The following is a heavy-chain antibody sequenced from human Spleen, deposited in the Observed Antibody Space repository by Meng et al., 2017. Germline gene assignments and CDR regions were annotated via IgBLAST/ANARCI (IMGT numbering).Heavy chain of an antibody. D-gene: IGHD3-3*01. V-gene: IGHV4-59*01. Sequence: SETLSLTCTVSGGSISSYYWSWIRQPPGKGLEWIGYIYYSGTTHYNPSLKRRVTMSVDTSKNQFSLKLSSVTAVDTAVYYCARADFGVVIPFEYWGQGTLVTVSS. J-gene: IGHJ4*02. CDR3: ARADFGVVIPFEY. CDR1: GGSISSYY. CDR2: IYYSGTT.